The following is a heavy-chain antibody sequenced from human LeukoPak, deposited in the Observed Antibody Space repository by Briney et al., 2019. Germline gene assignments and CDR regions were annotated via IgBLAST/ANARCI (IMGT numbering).Heavy chain of an antibody. D-gene: IGHD2-8*01. CDR2: IREDGSQK. J-gene: IGHJ4*02. V-gene: IGHV3-7*01. CDR3: ARGPTNGQAFDY. CDR1: GSTFSSSW. Sequence: GGSLRLSCAASGSTFSSSWMTWVRQVPGKGLEWVASIREDGSQKSSVDSVKGRFTISRDNAKTSLYLQMDSLRAEDTAVYWCARGPTNGQAFDYWGQGTLVSVSS.